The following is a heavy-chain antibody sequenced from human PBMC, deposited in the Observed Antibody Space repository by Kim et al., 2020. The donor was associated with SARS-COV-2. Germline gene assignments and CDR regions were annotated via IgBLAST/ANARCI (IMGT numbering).Heavy chain of an antibody. CDR3: AGGLVRSFFDY. V-gene: IGHV3-53*01. Sequence: GGSLRLSCAASGFSVSDNYMTWVRQAPGKGLEWVSLTYLGGTSRYADSVQGRFSVSRDDSGNTLSLQMDSLRADDTAVYYCAGGLVRSFFDYWGQGALVTVSA. CDR1: GFSVSDNY. D-gene: IGHD6-6*01. J-gene: IGHJ4*02. CDR2: TYLGGTS.